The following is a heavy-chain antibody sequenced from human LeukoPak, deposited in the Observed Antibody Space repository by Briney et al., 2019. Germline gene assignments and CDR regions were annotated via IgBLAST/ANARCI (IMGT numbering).Heavy chain of an antibody. Sequence: PSETLSRTCAVDTGSVSGYYWSWNRQPPGKGLEWIREINHSGSTNYDPSLKSRVTISVDTSKDQFSLKLSSVTAADTAVYYCARGDDYSNYGDYWGQGTLVTVSS. D-gene: IGHD4-11*01. J-gene: IGHJ4*02. V-gene: IGHV4-34*01. CDR2: INHSGST. CDR1: TGSVSGYY. CDR3: ARGDDYSNYGDY.